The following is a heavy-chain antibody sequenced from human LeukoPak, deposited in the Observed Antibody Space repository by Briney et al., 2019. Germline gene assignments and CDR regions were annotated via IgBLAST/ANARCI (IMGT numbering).Heavy chain of an antibody. CDR2: IKSKTDGGTT. CDR1: GFTFSNAW. Sequence: GGSLRLSCAASGFTFSNAWMSWVRQAPGKGLEWVGRIKSKTDGGTTDYAAPVKGRFTISRDDSKNTLYLQMNSLKTEDTAVYYCTTVALLWFGVPVDYWGQGTLVTVSS. V-gene: IGHV3-15*01. D-gene: IGHD3-10*01. CDR3: TTVALLWFGVPVDY. J-gene: IGHJ4*02.